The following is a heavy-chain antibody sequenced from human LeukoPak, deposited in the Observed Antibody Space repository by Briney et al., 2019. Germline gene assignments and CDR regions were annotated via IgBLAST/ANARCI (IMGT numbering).Heavy chain of an antibody. CDR1: GFTFSSYG. CDR2: IWYDGSNK. J-gene: IGHJ4*02. CDR3: ARDDSWSSGSHDY. D-gene: IGHD3-10*01. Sequence: GGSLRLSCAASGFTFSSYGMHWVRQAPGKGLEWVAVIWYDGSNKYYADSVKGRFTISRDNSKNTLYLQMNSLRAEDTAVYYCARDDSWSSGSHDYWGQGTLVTVSS. V-gene: IGHV3-33*01.